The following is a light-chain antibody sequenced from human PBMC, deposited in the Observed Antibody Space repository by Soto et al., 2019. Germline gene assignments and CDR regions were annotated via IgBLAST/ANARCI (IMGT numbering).Light chain of an antibody. CDR2: EVS. J-gene: IGLJ1*01. Sequence: QSVLTQPASVSGSPGQSITISCTGTSSDVGGYNYVSWYQQHPGKAPKLMIYEVSNRPSGVSNRFSGSKSGNTASLTISGLQAEEEADHYCSSYTSSSTLYVFGTGTKVIVL. CDR1: SSDVGGYNY. CDR3: SSYTSSSTLYV. V-gene: IGLV2-14*01.